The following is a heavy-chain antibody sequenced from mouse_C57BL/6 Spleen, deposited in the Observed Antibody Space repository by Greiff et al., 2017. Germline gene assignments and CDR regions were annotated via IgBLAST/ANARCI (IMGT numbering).Heavy chain of an antibody. CDR3: ARKGNYVGFAY. V-gene: IGHV1-7*01. J-gene: IGHJ3*01. CDR2: INPSSGDT. D-gene: IGHD2-1*01. Sequence: VQLQQSGAELANPGASVKLSCKASGYTFTSYWMHWVKQRPGQGLGWIGYINPSSGDTKYNQKFKDKATLTADKSSSTAYRQRSSLTYDDSAVYYCARKGNYVGFAYWGQGTLVTVSA. CDR1: GYTFTSYW.